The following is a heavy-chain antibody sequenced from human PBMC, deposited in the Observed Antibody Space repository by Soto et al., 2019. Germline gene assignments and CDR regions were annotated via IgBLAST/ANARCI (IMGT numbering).Heavy chain of an antibody. V-gene: IGHV3-23*01. J-gene: IGHJ5*02. D-gene: IGHD5-12*01. CDR1: GFTFSSYA. CDR2: ISGSGGST. CDR3: AKSAANSGYDLSWFDP. Sequence: GGSLRLSCAASGFTFSSYAMSWVRQAPGKGLEWVSAISGSGGSTYYADSVKGRLTISRDNSKNTLYLQMNSLRAEDTAVYYCAKSAANSGYDLSWFDPWGQGTLVTVSS.